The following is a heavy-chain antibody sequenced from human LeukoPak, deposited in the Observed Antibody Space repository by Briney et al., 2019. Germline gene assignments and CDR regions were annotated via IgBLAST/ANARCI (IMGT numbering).Heavy chain of an antibody. J-gene: IGHJ4*02. CDR1: GFTFSSYE. D-gene: IGHD3-16*02. V-gene: IGHV3-48*03. Sequence: GGSVRLSCAASGFTFSSYEMNWVRQAPGKGLEWVSYISSSGSTIYYADSVKGRFTISRDNAKNSLYLQMNSLRAEDTAVYYCARVAYDYVWGSYPLYFDYWGQGTLVTVSS. CDR2: ISSSGSTI. CDR3: ARVAYDYVWGSYPLYFDY.